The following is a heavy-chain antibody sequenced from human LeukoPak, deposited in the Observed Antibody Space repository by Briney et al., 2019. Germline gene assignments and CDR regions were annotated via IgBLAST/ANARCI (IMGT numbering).Heavy chain of an antibody. Sequence: PGGSLRLSCAASGFTFSDHWMSWVRQAPGKGLEWVSSISSSSSYIYYADSMKGRFTISRDNAKNLLYLQMNSLRVEDTAVYYCARDYPDGGGGRYFDWLSVFWGQGTLVTVSS. CDR3: ARDYPDGGGGRYFDWLSVF. D-gene: IGHD3-9*01. V-gene: IGHV3-21*01. CDR2: ISSSSSYI. CDR1: GFTFSDHW. J-gene: IGHJ4*02.